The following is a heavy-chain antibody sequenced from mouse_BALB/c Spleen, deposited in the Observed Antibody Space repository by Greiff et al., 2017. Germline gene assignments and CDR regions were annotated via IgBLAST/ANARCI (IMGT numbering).Heavy chain of an antibody. Sequence: QVQLQQSGPGLVAPSQSLSITCTVSGFSLTSYGVHWVRQPPGKGLEWLGEIWAGGSTNYNSALMSRLSISKDNSKSQVFLKMNSLQTDDTAMYYCAREYYGLDYWGQGTTLTVSS. CDR1: GFSLTSYG. D-gene: IGHD1-1*02. J-gene: IGHJ2*01. V-gene: IGHV2-9*02. CDR2: IWAGGST. CDR3: AREYYGLDY.